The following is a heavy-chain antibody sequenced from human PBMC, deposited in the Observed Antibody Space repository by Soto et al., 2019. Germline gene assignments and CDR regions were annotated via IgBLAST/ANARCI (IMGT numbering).Heavy chain of an antibody. CDR2: IHYSGST. CDR3: ASQHYYDSSGYYVVY. V-gene: IGHV4-39*01. J-gene: IGHJ4*02. D-gene: IGHD3-22*01. Sequence: PSEILSLTCPVSGFSISSRSYYWGWIRQPPGKGLEWSGNIHYSGSTYYNPSLQSRVTISVDTSKNPFHLKLSSVTATDTAVYYCASQHYYDSSGYYVVYWGQGTLVTVSS. CDR1: GFSISSRSYY.